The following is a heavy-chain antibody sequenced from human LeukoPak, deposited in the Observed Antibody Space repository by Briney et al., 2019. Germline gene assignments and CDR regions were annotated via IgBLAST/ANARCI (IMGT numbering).Heavy chain of an antibody. CDR1: GYTFTSYD. D-gene: IGHD6-19*01. J-gene: IGHJ6*02. Sequence: ASVKVSCKASGYTFTSYDINWVRQATGQGLEWMGWMNPNSGNTGYAQKFQGRVNMTRNTSISTAYMELSSLRSEDTAVYYCARVYLYSSGWYGDYYYYGMDVWGQGTTVTVSS. V-gene: IGHV1-8*01. CDR2: MNPNSGNT. CDR3: ARVYLYSSGWYGDYYYYGMDV.